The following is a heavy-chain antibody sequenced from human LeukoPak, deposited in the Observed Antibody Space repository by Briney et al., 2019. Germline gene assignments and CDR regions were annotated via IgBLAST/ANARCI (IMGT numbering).Heavy chain of an antibody. CDR3: ARSLDWGSSWYDY. CDR2: FGWISGSL. CDR1: GFTFDDYA. D-gene: IGHD6-13*01. Sequence: GGSLRLSCAASGFTFDDYAMHWVRQAPGKGLEWFSGFGWISGSLGYADSVKGRSTISRDNAKNSLYLQMNSLRAGDMPLYSCARSLDWGSSWYDYWGQGTLVTVSS. J-gene: IGHJ4*02. V-gene: IGHV3-9*03.